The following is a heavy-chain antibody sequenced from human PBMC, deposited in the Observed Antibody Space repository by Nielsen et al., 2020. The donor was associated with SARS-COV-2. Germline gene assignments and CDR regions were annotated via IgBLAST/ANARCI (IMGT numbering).Heavy chain of an antibody. CDR2: ISYDGSNK. CDR3: AKIATVKTIYYSDLDV. J-gene: IGHJ6*02. CDR1: GFTFSSYG. Sequence: GESLKISCAASGFTFSSYGMHWVRQAPGKGLEWVAVISYDGSNKYYADSVKGRFTISRDNSKNTLYLQMNSLSAEDTAHYFCAKIATVKTIYYSDLDVWGQGTTVAVSS. V-gene: IGHV3-30*18. D-gene: IGHD4-17*01.